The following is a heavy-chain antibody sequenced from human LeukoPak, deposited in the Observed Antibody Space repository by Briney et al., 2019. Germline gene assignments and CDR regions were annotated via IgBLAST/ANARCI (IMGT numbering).Heavy chain of an antibody. CDR1: GYTFTSYG. Sequence: ASVRVSCKASGYTFTSYGISWVRRAPGQGLEWMGWISAYNGNTNYAQKLQGRVTMTTDTSTSTAYMELRSLRSDDTAVYYCARAVGKQLVRNYFDYWGQGTLVTVSS. D-gene: IGHD6-6*01. CDR2: ISAYNGNT. CDR3: ARAVGKQLVRNYFDY. V-gene: IGHV1-18*01. J-gene: IGHJ4*02.